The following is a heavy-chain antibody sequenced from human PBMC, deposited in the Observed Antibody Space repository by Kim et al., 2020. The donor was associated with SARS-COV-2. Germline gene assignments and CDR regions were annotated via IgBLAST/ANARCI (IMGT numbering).Heavy chain of an antibody. Sequence: SQTLSLTCAISGDSVSSNSAAWNWIRQSPSRGLEWLGRTYYRSKWYNDYAVSVKSRITINPDTSKNQFSLQLNSVTPEDTAVYYCARDRLQWLRLAYYYYGMDVGGQGTTVTVSS. V-gene: IGHV6-1*01. CDR1: GDSVSSNSAA. CDR3: ARDRLQWLRLAYYYYGMDV. J-gene: IGHJ6*02. CDR2: TYYRSKWYN. D-gene: IGHD5-12*01.